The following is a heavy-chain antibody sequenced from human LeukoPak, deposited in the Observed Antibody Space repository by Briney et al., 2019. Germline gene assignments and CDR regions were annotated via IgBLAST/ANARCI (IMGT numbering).Heavy chain of an antibody. CDR1: GYTLTELS. J-gene: IGHJ4*02. CDR2: IYPRDGST. V-gene: IGHV1-46*01. Sequence: GASVKVSRKVSGYTLTELSMHWVRQAPGQGLEWMGMIYPRDGSTSYAQKFQGRVTVTRDTSTSTVHMELSGLRSEDTAVYYCARDQEAFDYWGQGTLVTVSS. CDR3: ARDQEAFDY.